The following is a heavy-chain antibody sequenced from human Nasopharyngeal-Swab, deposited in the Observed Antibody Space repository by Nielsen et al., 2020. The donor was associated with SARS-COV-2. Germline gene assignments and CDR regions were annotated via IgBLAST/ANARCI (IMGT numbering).Heavy chain of an antibody. V-gene: IGHV3-73*01. CDR1: GSISSASA. Sequence: GGSLRLSVPASGSISSASAFPWVRQAPGKGREWVGRIGDKDHNYATTYGASVQGRFTISRDDSKNTAFLQMDSLKTEDTALYYCTTDFYFDYWGQGTLVTVSS. J-gene: IGHJ4*02. CDR3: TTDFYFDY. CDR2: IGDKDHNYAT.